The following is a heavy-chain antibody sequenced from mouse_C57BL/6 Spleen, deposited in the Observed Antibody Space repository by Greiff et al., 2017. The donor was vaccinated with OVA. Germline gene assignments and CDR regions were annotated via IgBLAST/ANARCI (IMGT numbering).Heavy chain of an antibody. CDR2: IDPEAGET. CDR3: ARSEPHWYFDV. CDR1: GFYIKDYY. Sequence: VQLQQSGAELVKPGASVKLSCTASGFYIKDYYMHWVKQRTEQGLEWIGRIDPEAGETKYAPNFQGKATITADTSTNTAYLQLSSLTSEDTAVYYCARSEPHWYFDVWGTGTTVTVSS. V-gene: IGHV14-2*01. J-gene: IGHJ1*03.